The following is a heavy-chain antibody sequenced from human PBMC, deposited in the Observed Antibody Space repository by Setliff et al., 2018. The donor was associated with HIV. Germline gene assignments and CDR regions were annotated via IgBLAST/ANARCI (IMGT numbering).Heavy chain of an antibody. Sequence: SETLSLTCSVSGDSIRSYYCSWIRQRPGKGLEWIGDIYYTGSTNYNPSRESRDTTSVDTSKKQFSLRLTSVTAADTAVYYCARGVRDNSGLSSYYFDYWGQGTLVTVSS. CDR1: GDSIRSYY. D-gene: IGHD6-19*01. J-gene: IGHJ4*02. CDR3: ARGVRDNSGLSSYYFDY. CDR2: IYYTGST. V-gene: IGHV4-59*12.